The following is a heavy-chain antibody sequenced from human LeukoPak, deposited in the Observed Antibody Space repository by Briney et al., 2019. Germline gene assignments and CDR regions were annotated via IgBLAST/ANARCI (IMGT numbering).Heavy chain of an antibody. J-gene: IGHJ6*03. CDR1: GFTFSSYW. D-gene: IGHD4-17*01. CDR2: IKQDGSEK. V-gene: IGHV3-7*01. Sequence: GGSLRLSCAASGFTFSSYWMSWVRQAPGKGLEWVANIKQDGSEKYYVDSVKGRFTISRDNAKNSLYLQMNSLRAEDTAVYYCARLLYGDSGYYYYYMDVWGKGTTATVSS. CDR3: ARLLYGDSGYYYYYMDV.